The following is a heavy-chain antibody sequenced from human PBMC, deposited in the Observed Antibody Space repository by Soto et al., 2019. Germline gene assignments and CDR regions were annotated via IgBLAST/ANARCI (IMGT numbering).Heavy chain of an antibody. D-gene: IGHD6-19*01. CDR3: AKRGAGSDRYNYGMAG. CDR2: INNVGYI. V-gene: IGHV3-23*01. CDR1: GFTFSNYS. Sequence: QLLESGGGLVQPGGSLRLSCTASGFTFSNYSMTWVRQAPGKGLNWVSTINNVGYIYDADSVKGRFTISRDDARNTLYLQMNRLRVEDTAVYSCAKRGAGSDRYNYGMAGRGQGTTVIVTS. J-gene: IGHJ6*01.